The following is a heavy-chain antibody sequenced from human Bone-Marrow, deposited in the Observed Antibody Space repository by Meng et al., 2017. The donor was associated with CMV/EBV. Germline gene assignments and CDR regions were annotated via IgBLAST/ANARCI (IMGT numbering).Heavy chain of an antibody. J-gene: IGHJ6*02. CDR2: INPSGGST. D-gene: IGHD6-13*01. CDR1: GYTFTSYY. CDR3: ARDDRGYSSITAGYYYGMDV. Sequence: ASVKVSCKASGYTFTSYYMHWVRQAPGQGLEWMGIINPSGGSTSYAQKFQGRVTMTRDTSTSTVYMELSSLRSEDTAVYYCARDDRGYSSITAGYYYGMDVWAQGTTATVSS. V-gene: IGHV1-46*01.